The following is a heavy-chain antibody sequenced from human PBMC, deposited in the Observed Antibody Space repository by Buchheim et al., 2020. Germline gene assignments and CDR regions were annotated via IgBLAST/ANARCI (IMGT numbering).Heavy chain of an antibody. CDR3: TSFVYVWGSYRPYPDY. J-gene: IGHJ4*02. CDR1: GFTFGDYA. D-gene: IGHD3-16*02. CDR2: IRSKAYGGTT. V-gene: IGHV3-49*03. Sequence: EVQLVESGGGLVQPGRSLRLSCTASGFTFGDYAMSWFRQAPGKGLEWVGFIRSKAYGGTTEYAASVKGRFTISRDDSNSIAYLQMNSLKTEDTAVYYCTSFVYVWGSYRPYPDYWGQGTL.